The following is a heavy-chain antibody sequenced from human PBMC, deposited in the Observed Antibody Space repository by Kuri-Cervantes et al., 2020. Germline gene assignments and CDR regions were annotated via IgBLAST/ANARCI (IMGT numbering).Heavy chain of an antibody. CDR1: GFTFSDHY. CDR3: ARGGIVGAKGYFDY. CDR2: IRNKANSHTT. Sequence: GGSLRLSCEASGFTFSDHYMDWVRQAPGKGLEWVGRIRNKANSHTTEYAASVKGRFTISRDDSKNSVYLEMNSLKTEDTAVYQCARGGIVGAKGYFDYWGQGALVTVSS. V-gene: IGHV3-72*01. D-gene: IGHD1-26*01. J-gene: IGHJ4*02.